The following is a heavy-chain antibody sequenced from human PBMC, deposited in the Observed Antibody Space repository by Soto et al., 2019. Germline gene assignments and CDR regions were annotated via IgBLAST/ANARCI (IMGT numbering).Heavy chain of an antibody. Sequence: EVQLLESGGGLVQPGGSLRLSCAASGFTFSSYAMSWVRQAPGKGLEWVSAISGSGGSTYYADSVKGRFTISRDNSKNTLYLQMNSLRAEDTAVYYCAKARFRDSSMFLLGYWGQGTLVTVCS. CDR2: ISGSGGST. CDR1: GFTFSSYA. V-gene: IGHV3-23*01. J-gene: IGHJ4*02. CDR3: AKARFRDSSMFLLGY. D-gene: IGHD6-19*01.